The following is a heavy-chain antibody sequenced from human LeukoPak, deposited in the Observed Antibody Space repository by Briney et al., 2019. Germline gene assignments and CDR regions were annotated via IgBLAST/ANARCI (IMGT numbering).Heavy chain of an antibody. J-gene: IGHJ6*02. Sequence: ASVTVSCKASGYTLTSFAMHRVRQAPGQRLEWMGRLNAANGNSQYSQKFQDRVTITSDSSANTAYMEFSSLRSEDSAVYYCARDGKHIAVPGVRYPMDVWGQGTTVTVS. CDR1: GYTLTSFA. D-gene: IGHD6-19*01. CDR3: ARDGKHIAVPGVRYPMDV. V-gene: IGHV1-3*01. CDR2: LNAANGNS.